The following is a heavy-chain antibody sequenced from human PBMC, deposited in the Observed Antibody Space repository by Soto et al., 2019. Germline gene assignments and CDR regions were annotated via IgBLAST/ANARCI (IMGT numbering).Heavy chain of an antibody. D-gene: IGHD3-10*01. J-gene: IGHJ4*02. CDR2: INHSGST. CDR1: GGSFSGYY. V-gene: IGHV4-34*01. Sequence: PSETLSLTCAVYGGSFSGYYWSWIRQPPGKGLEWIGEINHSGSTNYNPSLKSRVTISVDTSKNQFSLKLSSVTAADTAVYYCARYSSSFRGYYYGSGSYPRRFDYWGQGTLVT. CDR3: ARYSSSFRGYYYGSGSYPRRFDY.